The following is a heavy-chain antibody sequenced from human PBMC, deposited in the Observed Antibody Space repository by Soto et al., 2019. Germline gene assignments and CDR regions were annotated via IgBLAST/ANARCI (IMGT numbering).Heavy chain of an antibody. CDR3: ARVERGTATTVVDAFDI. D-gene: IGHD1-1*01. Sequence: QVQLQQWGAGLLKPSETLSLTCAVFGGSVNSGNYYWSWIRQPPGKGLEWIGEMSHSGGTHFNRSLKRRVTISVDTSKNQFSLKMSSVTAADTALYYCARVERGTATTVVDAFDIWGPGTMVTVSS. CDR2: MSHSGGT. CDR1: GGSVNSGNYY. V-gene: IGHV4-34*01. J-gene: IGHJ3*02.